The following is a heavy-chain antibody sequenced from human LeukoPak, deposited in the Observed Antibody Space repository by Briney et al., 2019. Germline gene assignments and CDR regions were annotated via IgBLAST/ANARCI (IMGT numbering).Heavy chain of an antibody. V-gene: IGHV3-11*01. Sequence: GGSLRLSCAASGFTFSDYYMSWIRQAPGKGLEWVSYISSSGSTIYYADSVKGRFTISRDNAKNSLYLQMNSLRAEDTAVYYCARDPHRYCGGDCYSDYWGQETLVSVSS. D-gene: IGHD2-21*02. CDR2: ISSSGSTI. CDR3: ARDPHRYCGGDCYSDY. J-gene: IGHJ4*02. CDR1: GFTFSDYY.